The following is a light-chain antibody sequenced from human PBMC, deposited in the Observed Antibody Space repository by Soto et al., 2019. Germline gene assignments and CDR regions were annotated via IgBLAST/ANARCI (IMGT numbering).Light chain of an antibody. CDR1: SSDVGSYNR. Sequence: QSALTQPPSVSGSPGQSVTISCTGTSSDVGSYNRVSWYQQPPGTATKLMIYEVSNRPSGVPDRFSGSKSGNTASLTISWLQAEDEADYYCSSYTSSSTPYVFGTGTKVTVL. CDR3: SSYTSSSTPYV. J-gene: IGLJ1*01. V-gene: IGLV2-18*02. CDR2: EVS.